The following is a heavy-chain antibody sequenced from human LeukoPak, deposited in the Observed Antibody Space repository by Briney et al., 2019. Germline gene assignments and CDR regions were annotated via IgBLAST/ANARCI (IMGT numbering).Heavy chain of an antibody. D-gene: IGHD6-13*01. CDR2: IRNDGSII. CDR1: GFTFSSYG. J-gene: IGHJ6*02. V-gene: IGHV3-30*02. CDR3: VRVLAAGFRMDV. Sequence: GGSLRLSCAASGFTFSSYGMHWLRQAPGKGLEWVASIRNDGSIIYNADSVKGRFTISRDNSKNTLYLQMNSLRADDTAVYYCVRVLAAGFRMDVWGQGTTVTISS.